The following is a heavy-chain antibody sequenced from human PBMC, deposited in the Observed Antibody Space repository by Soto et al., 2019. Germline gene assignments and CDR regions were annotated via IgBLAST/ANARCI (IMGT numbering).Heavy chain of an antibody. Sequence: QVQLVQSGAEVQKPGASVKVSCKTSGYTFTEYYIHWMRQVPGQGPEWMGWINPNSGGTKYAKKFRGVISTTGDTSTRTSTVESTRLRSDATPGFYGAKSLGGGGDYFYGMDVWGQGTAVIVSS. CDR3: AKSLGGGGDYFYGMDV. D-gene: IGHD3-10*01. CDR2: INPNSGGT. J-gene: IGHJ6*02. V-gene: IGHV1-2*02. CDR1: GYTFTEYY.